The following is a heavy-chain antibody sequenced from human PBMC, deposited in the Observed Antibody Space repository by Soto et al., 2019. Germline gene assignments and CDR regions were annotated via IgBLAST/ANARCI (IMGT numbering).Heavy chain of an antibody. CDR1: GGSISSYY. Sequence: SETLSLTCTVSGGSISSYYWSWVRQPPGRGLEWIGYIHYSGSTKYNPSLKSRVTISADTSKNQFSLKLTSVTAAETAVYYCARKWSSSGDWFDPWGQGTLVTVSS. CDR3: ARKWSSSGDWFDP. D-gene: IGHD3-10*01. V-gene: IGHV4-59*01. J-gene: IGHJ5*02. CDR2: IHYSGST.